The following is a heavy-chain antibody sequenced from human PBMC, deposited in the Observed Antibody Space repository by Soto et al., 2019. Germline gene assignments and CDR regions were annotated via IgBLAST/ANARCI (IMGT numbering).Heavy chain of an antibody. CDR1: GDSITAYYSH. D-gene: IGHD3-10*02. V-gene: IGHV4-39*01. Sequence: SQTRSRTCTVSGDSITAYYSHCAWIRQPPGKGLEWIGTFYYSGTTSQNPPLRSRITISGDTSRNQFSPNLRSVTAADSGVYYCAKLVRDDVRRSDLDHWGQGTLVTVS. CDR2: FYYSGTT. J-gene: IGHJ4*02. CDR3: AKLVRDDVRRSDLDH.